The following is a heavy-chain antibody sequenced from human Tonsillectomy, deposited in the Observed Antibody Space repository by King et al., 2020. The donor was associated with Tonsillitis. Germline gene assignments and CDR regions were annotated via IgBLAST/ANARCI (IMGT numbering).Heavy chain of an antibody. J-gene: IGHJ6*03. Sequence: QLVQSGAEVKKPGSSVKVSCKASGGTFITYGINWVRQAPGQGLEWMGGIIPIFGTTNYAQKFQGRVTITADESTSTAYMELSSLKSEDTAVYYCARVPNQGYGDLNYYYYMDVWGKGTTLTVSS. CDR1: GGTFITYG. V-gene: IGHV1-69*01. CDR2: IIPIFGTT. D-gene: IGHD4-17*01. CDR3: ARVPNQGYGDLNYYYYMDV.